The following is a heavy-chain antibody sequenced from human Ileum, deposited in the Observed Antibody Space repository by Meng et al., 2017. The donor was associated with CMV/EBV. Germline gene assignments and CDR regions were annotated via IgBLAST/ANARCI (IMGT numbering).Heavy chain of an antibody. Sequence: EGQLVESGGGLVQTGGSRRLSCVASGLPFSSSWMHWVRQAPGKGLVWVSRIATDGNTAYADSVKGRFTISRDNANNTLYLQMNSLRVEDTAVYYCAREVFHYDYWGQGTLVTVSS. CDR3: AREVFHYDY. CDR2: IATDGNT. CDR1: GLPFSSSW. D-gene: IGHD2-21*01. J-gene: IGHJ4*02. V-gene: IGHV3-74*01.